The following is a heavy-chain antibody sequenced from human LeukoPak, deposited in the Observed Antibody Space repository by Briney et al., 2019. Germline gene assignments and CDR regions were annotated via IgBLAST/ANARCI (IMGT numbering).Heavy chain of an antibody. CDR3: ARRGSGYSYGQTLDY. V-gene: IGHV3-66*01. CDR2: IYSGGST. D-gene: IGHD5-18*01. J-gene: IGHJ4*02. CDR1: GFTVSSNY. Sequence: GGSLRLSCAASGFTVSSNYMSWVRQAPGKGLEWVSVIYSGGSTYYADSVKGRFTISSDNSKNTLYLQMNSLRAEDTAVYYCARRGSGYSYGQTLDYWGQGTLVTVSS.